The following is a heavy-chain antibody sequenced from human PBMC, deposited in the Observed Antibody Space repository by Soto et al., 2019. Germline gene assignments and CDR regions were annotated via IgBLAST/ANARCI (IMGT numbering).Heavy chain of an antibody. CDR3: TTDLAFWSGYPDY. V-gene: IGHV3-15*01. D-gene: IGHD3-3*01. Sequence: EMHLVESGGGLVKPGGALRLSCVASGFTFTNAWMTWVRQAPGKGLEWVGRIRSETYGGATEYSAPVRGRFTISRDDSRNTLFLQMNSLITEDTAVYYCTTDLAFWSGYPDYWGQGTLVTGSS. J-gene: IGHJ4*02. CDR1: GFTFTNAW. CDR2: IRSETYGGAT.